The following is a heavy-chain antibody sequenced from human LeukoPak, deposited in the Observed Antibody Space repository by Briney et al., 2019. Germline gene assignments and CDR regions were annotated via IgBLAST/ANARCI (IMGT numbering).Heavy chain of an antibody. CDR3: TRTFYLDSNSYFYF. CDR1: GFNFRNYA. J-gene: IGHJ4*02. D-gene: IGHD3-22*01. CDR2: VTGSGGTT. Sequence: GGSLRLFCAASGFNFRNYAMNWVRQAPGKGLEWVSAVTGSGGTTYYADSVKGRFTISRDNSINTLYLQMNSLRAEDTAVYYCTRTFYLDSNSYFYFWGLGTLVTVSS. V-gene: IGHV3-23*01.